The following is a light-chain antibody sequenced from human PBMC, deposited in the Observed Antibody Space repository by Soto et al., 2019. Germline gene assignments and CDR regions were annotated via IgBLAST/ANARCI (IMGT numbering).Light chain of an antibody. CDR1: SSDVGGYNY. J-gene: IGLJ2*01. CDR2: EVS. V-gene: IGLV2-8*01. CDR3: SSYAASNNLGV. Sequence: QSALTQPPSASGSPGQSVTISCIGTSSDVGGYNYVSWYQQHPGKAPKLMIYEVSKRPSGVPDRFSGSKSGNTASLTVSGRQAEDEADYYCSSYAASNNLGVFGGGTQLTAL.